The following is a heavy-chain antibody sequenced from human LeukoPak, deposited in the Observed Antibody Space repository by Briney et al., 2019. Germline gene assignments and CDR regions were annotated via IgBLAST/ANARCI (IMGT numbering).Heavy chain of an antibody. V-gene: IGHV4-30-4*07. J-gene: IGHJ4*02. CDR1: GGSISSGGYS. CDR3: ARDGSSGWYSYYFDY. D-gene: IGHD6-19*01. CDR2: IYYSGST. Sequence: PSQTLSLTCAVSGGSISSGGYSWSWIRQPPGKGLEWIGYIYYSGSTYYNPSLKSRVTISVDTSKNQFSLKLSSVTAADTAVYYCARDGSSGWYSYYFDYWGQGTLVTVSS.